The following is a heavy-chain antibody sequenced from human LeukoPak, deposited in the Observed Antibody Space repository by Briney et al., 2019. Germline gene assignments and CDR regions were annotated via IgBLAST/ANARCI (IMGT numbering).Heavy chain of an antibody. CDR2: IIPIFGTA. J-gene: IGHJ4*02. V-gene: IGHV1-69*13. D-gene: IGHD2-2*01. CDR3: ASIGVYCSSTSCQGGYVY. CDR1: GYTFTGYY. Sequence: SVKVSCKASGYTFTGYYMHWVRQAPGQGLEWMGGIIPIFGTANYAQKFQGRVTITADESTSTAYMELSSLRSEDTAVYYCASIGVYCSSTSCQGGYVYWGQGTLVTVSS.